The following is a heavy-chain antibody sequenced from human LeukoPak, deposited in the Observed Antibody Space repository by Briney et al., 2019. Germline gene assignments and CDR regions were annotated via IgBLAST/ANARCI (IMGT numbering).Heavy chain of an antibody. Sequence: GGSLRLSCAASGFTFSSYGMHWVRQAPGKGLEWVAVISYDGSNKYYADSVKGRFTISRDNSKNTLYLQMNSLRAEDTAVYYCAKDQGGGLRYFDWFYVDYWGQGTLVTVSS. CDR1: GFTFSSYG. CDR2: ISYDGSNK. J-gene: IGHJ4*02. D-gene: IGHD3-9*01. V-gene: IGHV3-30*18. CDR3: AKDQGGGLRYFDWFYVDY.